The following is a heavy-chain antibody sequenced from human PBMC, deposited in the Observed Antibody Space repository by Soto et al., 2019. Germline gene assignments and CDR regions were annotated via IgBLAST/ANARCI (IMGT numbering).Heavy chain of an antibody. J-gene: IGHJ4*02. CDR2: IYYSGST. CDR3: ARAGYCSGGSCYSLYYFDY. Sequence: QVQLQESGPGLVKPSQTLSLTCTVSGGSISSGGYYWSWIRQHPGKGLEWIGYIYYSGSTYYNPSIKSRVTISVETSKNQFSLKLSSVTAADTAVYYCARAGYCSGGSCYSLYYFDYWGQGTLVTVSS. V-gene: IGHV4-31*03. CDR1: GGSISSGGYY. D-gene: IGHD2-15*01.